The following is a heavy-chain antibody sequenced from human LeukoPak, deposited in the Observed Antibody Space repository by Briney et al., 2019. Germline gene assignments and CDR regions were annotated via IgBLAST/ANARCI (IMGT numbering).Heavy chain of an antibody. CDR2: TYYSGVS. V-gene: IGHV4-38-2*02. Sequence: SETLSLTCTVSGYSLSSGYYWGWIRQPPGKGLEWIGSTYYSGVSSYNTPFKSRVTLHVATPKNKFPLNLTLVPAAATAFFSFPSDLIWFGESTNDDWSQGTLVTVSS. CDR1: GYSLSSGYY. J-gene: IGHJ4*01. CDR3: PSDLIWFGESTNDD. D-gene: IGHD3-10*01.